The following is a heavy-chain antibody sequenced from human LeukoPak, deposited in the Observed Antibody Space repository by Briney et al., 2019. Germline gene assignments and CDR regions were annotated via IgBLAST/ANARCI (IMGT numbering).Heavy chain of an antibody. CDR2: ISSSGSTI. J-gene: IGHJ4*02. CDR1: GFTFSDYY. CDR3: ARERDYYDSSGYYSYFDC. V-gene: IGHV3-11*01. D-gene: IGHD3-22*01. Sequence: GGSLRLSCAASGFTFSDYYMSWIRQAPGKGLEWVSYISSSGSTIYYADSVKGRFTISRDNAKNSLYLQMNNLRAEDTAVYYCARERDYYDSSGYYSYFDCWGQGTLVTVSS.